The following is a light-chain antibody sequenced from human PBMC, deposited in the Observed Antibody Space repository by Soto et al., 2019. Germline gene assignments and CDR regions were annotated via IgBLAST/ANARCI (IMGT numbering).Light chain of an antibody. J-gene: IGKJ2*01. CDR2: LGS. CDR1: QSLLHSSGHNF. Sequence: DIVMTQSPLSLPVTPGEQASISCRSSQSLLHSSGHNFLDWYLQKPGQSPQLLIYLGSNRASGVPDRFSGSGSGTDFTLKISRVEAEDVGVYYCMHGLQLPLTFGQGTKLEIK. V-gene: IGKV2-28*01. CDR3: MHGLQLPLT.